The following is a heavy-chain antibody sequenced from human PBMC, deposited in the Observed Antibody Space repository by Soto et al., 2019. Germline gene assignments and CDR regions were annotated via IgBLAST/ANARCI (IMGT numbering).Heavy chain of an antibody. CDR3: AKDSGCVNNACAYDP. Sequence: KPGGSLRLSCAASGFSFSDYTMNWVRQAPGKGLEWVSSISKGSDYIFYADKVKGRFTISRDNARNSLHLQMTSLRVEDTAVYYCAKDSGCVNNACAYDPWGQGTLVTSPQ. CDR1: GFSFSDYT. D-gene: IGHD1-20*01. V-gene: IGHV3-21*01. CDR2: ISKGSDYI. J-gene: IGHJ5*02.